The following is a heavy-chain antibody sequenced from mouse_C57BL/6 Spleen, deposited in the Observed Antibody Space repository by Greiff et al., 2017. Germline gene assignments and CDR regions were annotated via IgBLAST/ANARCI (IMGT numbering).Heavy chain of an antibody. J-gene: IGHJ3*01. CDR2: IRSKSNNYAT. V-gene: IGHV10-1*01. D-gene: IGHD1-1*01. Sequence: EVKVVESGGGLVQPKGSLKLSCAASGFSFNTYAMNWVRQAPGKGLEWVARIRSKSNNYATYYADSVKDRFTISRDDSESMLYLQMNNLKTEDTAMYYCVRRCITTAGFAYWGQGTLVTVSA. CDR1: GFSFNTYA. CDR3: VRRCITTAGFAY.